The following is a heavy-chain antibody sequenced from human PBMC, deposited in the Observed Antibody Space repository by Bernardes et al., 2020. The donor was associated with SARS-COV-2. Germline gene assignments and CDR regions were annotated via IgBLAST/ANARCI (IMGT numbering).Heavy chain of an antibody. V-gene: IGHV4-59*08. CDR3: ARVYSYGSYYFDY. D-gene: IGHD5-18*01. J-gene: IGHJ4*02. Sequence: SETLSLTCTVSGGSISSYYWSWIRQPPGKGLELIWYIYYIGSTNYNPSLKSRVPISVDTSKNQFSLKLSSVTAADTAVYYCARVYSYGSYYFDYWGQGTLVTVSS. CDR1: GGSISSYY. CDR2: IYYIGST.